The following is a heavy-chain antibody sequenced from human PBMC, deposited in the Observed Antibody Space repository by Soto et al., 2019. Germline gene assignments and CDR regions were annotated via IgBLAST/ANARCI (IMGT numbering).Heavy chain of an antibody. CDR3: ARDRTYGDYSAPHFDY. Sequence: PSETLSLTCTVSGGSISSYYWSWIRQPPGKGLEWIGYIYYSGSTNYNPSLKSRVTISVDTSKNQFSLKLSSVTAADTAVYYCARDRTYGDYSAPHFDYWGQGTLVTVSS. D-gene: IGHD4-17*01. CDR1: GGSISSYY. V-gene: IGHV4-59*12. CDR2: IYYSGST. J-gene: IGHJ4*02.